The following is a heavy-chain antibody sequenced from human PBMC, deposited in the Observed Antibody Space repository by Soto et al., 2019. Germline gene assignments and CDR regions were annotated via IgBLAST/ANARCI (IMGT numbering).Heavy chain of an antibody. CDR1: GGSISSSSDY. Sequence: LSLTCTVSGGSISSSSDYWGWIRQPPGKGLEWIGSIYYSGSTYYNPSLKSRVTISVDTSKNQFSLKLSSVTAADTAVYYCARWDYSNFGRFDYWGQGTLVTVSS. J-gene: IGHJ4*02. CDR2: IYYSGST. CDR3: ARWDYSNFGRFDY. V-gene: IGHV4-39*01. D-gene: IGHD4-4*01.